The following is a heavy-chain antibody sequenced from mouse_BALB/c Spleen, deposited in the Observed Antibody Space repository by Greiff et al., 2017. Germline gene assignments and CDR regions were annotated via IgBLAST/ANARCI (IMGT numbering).Heavy chain of an antibody. CDR2: INPSNGRT. Sequence: QVQLKQSGAELVKPGASVKLSCKASGYTFTSYWMHWVKQRPGQGLEWIGEINPSNGRTNYNEKFKSKATLTVDKSSSTAYMQLSSLTSEDSAVYYCARRGDYYGYGDYFDYWGQGTTLTVSS. V-gene: IGHV1S81*02. CDR1: GYTFTSYW. J-gene: IGHJ2*01. CDR3: ARRGDYYGYGDYFDY. D-gene: IGHD1-2*01.